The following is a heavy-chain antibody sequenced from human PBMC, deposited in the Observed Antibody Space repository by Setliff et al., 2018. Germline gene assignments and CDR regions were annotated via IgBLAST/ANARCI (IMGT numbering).Heavy chain of an antibody. CDR1: GFTFNNYW. J-gene: IGHJ4*02. CDR3: ARIFLYGASWYFDN. D-gene: IGHD3-3*01. V-gene: IGHV3-7*03. CDR2: IMQDGGAQ. Sequence: GGSLRLSCEAFGFTFNNYWMSWVRQAPGKGLEWVANIMQDGGAQYYLDSVKGRFTVSRDNSNNTLYLHTNSLRAEDTAVYFCARIFLYGASWYFDNWGQGTLVTVSS.